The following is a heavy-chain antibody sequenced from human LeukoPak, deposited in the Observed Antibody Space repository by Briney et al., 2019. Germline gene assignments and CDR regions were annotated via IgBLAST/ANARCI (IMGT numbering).Heavy chain of an antibody. J-gene: IGHJ6*03. V-gene: IGHV1-18*01. Sequence: ASVKVSCKASGYTFTSYGISWVRQAPGQGLEWMGWISAYNGNTNYAQKLQGRVTMTTDTSTSTAYMELRSLRSDDTAVYYCARAPYSGSYYPYYYYYMDVWGKGTTVTVSS. CDR3: ARAPYSGSYYPYYYYYMDV. CDR2: ISAYNGNT. CDR1: GYTFTSYG. D-gene: IGHD1-26*01.